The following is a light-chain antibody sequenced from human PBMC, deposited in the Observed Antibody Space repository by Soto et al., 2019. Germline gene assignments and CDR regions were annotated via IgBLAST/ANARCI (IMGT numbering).Light chain of an antibody. CDR3: SSYTSNRTVV. J-gene: IGLJ2*01. Sequence: QSALTQPASVSGSPGQSITISCTGTSSDVGGYKYVSWYQQYPGKAPKLLIYEVSNRPSGVSNRFSGSKSGNTASLTISGLQPEDEADYYCSSYTSNRTVVFGGGTKLTVL. V-gene: IGLV2-14*01. CDR1: SSDVGGYKY. CDR2: EVS.